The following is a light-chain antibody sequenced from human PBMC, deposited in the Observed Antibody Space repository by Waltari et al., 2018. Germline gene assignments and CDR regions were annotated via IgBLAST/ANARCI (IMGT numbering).Light chain of an antibody. CDR3: QQYNNWPPMYT. Sequence: IVMTQSPATLSVSPGERATLSCRASQSVSSNLAWYQQKPGHAPRILIYGASTRATCIPARFSGSGSGTEFTLTISSLQSEDFAVYYCQQYNNWPPMYTFGQGTKLEIK. V-gene: IGKV3-15*01. J-gene: IGKJ2*01. CDR2: GAS. CDR1: QSVSSN.